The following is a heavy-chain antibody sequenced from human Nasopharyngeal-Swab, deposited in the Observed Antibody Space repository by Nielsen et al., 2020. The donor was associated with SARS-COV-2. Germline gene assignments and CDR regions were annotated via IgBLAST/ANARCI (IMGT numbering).Heavy chain of an antibody. J-gene: IGHJ5*01. CDR2: ISYGGSI. D-gene: IGHD3-22*01. CDR3: ARGLYDGSGLLDS. V-gene: IGHV4-59*11. Sequence: SETLSLTCTVSGDSINSHFWSWIRQPPGKGLDWIGYISYGGSINYNPSLRSRVTISVDTSKSQFSLKLTSVTAADTAVYYCARGLYDGSGLLDSWGHGTLVTVSS. CDR1: GDSINSHF.